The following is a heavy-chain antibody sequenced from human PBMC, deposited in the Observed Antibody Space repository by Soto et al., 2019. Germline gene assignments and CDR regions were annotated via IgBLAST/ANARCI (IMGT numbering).Heavy chain of an antibody. CDR3: ARGNYDFLTGYYIEYFDY. CDR2: IYYSGST. CDR1: GGSISTYY. J-gene: IGHJ4*02. V-gene: IGHV4-59*01. Sequence: QVQLQESGPGLVKPSETLSLTCTVSGGSISTYYWSWIRQPPGKGLEWIGYIYYSGSTNYNPSLKSRVNLSVDTSTNQFSLKLSSVNAADTAVYYCARGNYDFLTGYYIEYFDYWGQGPLVTVSS. D-gene: IGHD3-9*01.